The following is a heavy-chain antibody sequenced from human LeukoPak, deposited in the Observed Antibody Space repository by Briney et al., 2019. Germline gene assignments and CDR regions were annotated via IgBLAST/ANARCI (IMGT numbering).Heavy chain of an antibody. V-gene: IGHV3-66*02. CDR1: GFTVSSNY. D-gene: IGHD6-13*01. CDR3: ARALIAAAGTAGEFEY. Sequence: SGGSLRLSCAASGFTVSSNYMSWVRQAPGKGLEWVSVIYSGGSTYYADSVKGRFTISRDNSKNTLYLQMNSLRAEDTAVYYCARALIAAAGTAGEFEYWGQGTLVTVSS. CDR2: IYSGGST. J-gene: IGHJ4*02.